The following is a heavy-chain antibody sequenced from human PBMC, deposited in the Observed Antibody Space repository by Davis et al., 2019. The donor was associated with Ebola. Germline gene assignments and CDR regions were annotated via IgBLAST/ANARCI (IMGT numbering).Heavy chain of an antibody. J-gene: IGHJ3*01. CDR1: GFSFSSYS. D-gene: IGHD1-26*01. CDR3: AKDTSNIWFDV. CDR2: ISSGGSYI. Sequence: GSLRLSCAASGFSFSSYSMNWVRQAPGKGLEWVSSISSGGSYIYYADSLKGRFTMSRDNAKNSLYLQMNGLRVEDTAIYYCAKDTSNIWFDVWGQGTMVTVSS. V-gene: IGHV3-21*04.